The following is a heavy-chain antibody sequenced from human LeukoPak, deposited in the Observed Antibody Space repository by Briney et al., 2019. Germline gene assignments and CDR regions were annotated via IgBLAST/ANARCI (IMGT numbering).Heavy chain of an antibody. D-gene: IGHD4-17*01. Sequence: GGSLRLSCAAPGFTFSSYGMHWVRQAPGKGLEWVAVMWYDGSNKYYADSVKGRFTISRDNSKNTLYLQMNSLRAEDTAVYYCARADGDYYYGMDVWGQGTTVTVSS. CDR2: MWYDGSNK. CDR1: GFTFSSYG. V-gene: IGHV3-33*01. J-gene: IGHJ6*02. CDR3: ARADGDYYYGMDV.